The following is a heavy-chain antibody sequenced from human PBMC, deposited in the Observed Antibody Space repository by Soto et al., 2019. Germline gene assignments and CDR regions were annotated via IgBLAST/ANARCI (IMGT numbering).Heavy chain of an antibody. Sequence: GGSLRLSCAASGFTFSDYYMSWIRQAPGKGLEWVSYISSSGSTIYYADSAKGRFTISRYNAKNSRYLQMNSLSAEDTAVYYCASTRDSSGYYEYYFDYWGQGTLVTVSS. J-gene: IGHJ4*02. V-gene: IGHV3-11*01. D-gene: IGHD3-22*01. CDR1: GFTFSDYY. CDR2: ISSSGSTI. CDR3: ASTRDSSGYYEYYFDY.